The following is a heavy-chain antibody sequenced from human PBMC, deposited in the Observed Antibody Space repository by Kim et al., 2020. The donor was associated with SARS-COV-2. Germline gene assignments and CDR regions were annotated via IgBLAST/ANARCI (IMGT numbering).Heavy chain of an antibody. CDR3: VRSLSGWDNWFDP. V-gene: IGHV3-48*03. CDR2: ITISGNTM. J-gene: IGHJ5*02. D-gene: IGHD6-19*01. Sequence: GGSLRLSCAVSGFTLSTSEMNWVRQAPGKGLEWVSFITISGNTMYSDAVKGRFTISRDNGKNSLYLQMNSLRAEDTAIYYCVRSLSGWDNWFDPWGQGILVTVSS. CDR1: GFTLSTSE.